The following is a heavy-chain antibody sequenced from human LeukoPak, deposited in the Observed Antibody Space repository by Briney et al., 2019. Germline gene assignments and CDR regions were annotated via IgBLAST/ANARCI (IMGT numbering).Heavy chain of an antibody. D-gene: IGHD3-10*02. CDR2: ISAYNGNT. Sequence: ASVKVSCKASGYTFTSYGISWVRQAPGQGLEWMGWISAYNGNTNYAQKLQGRVTMTTDSSTSTAYMELRSLRSDDTAVYYCARPGVVRGVIPYYFDYWGQGTLVTVSS. CDR1: GYTFTSYG. V-gene: IGHV1-18*01. J-gene: IGHJ4*02. CDR3: ARPGVVRGVIPYYFDY.